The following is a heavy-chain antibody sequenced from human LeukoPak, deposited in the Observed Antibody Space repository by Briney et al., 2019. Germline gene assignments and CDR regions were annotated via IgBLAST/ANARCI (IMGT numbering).Heavy chain of an antibody. D-gene: IGHD2-2*01. CDR1: GFTFSDYY. CDR3: GGRRSSRLNWFDP. J-gene: IGHJ5*02. CDR2: ISSSGSTI. Sequence: GGSLRLSCAASGFTFSDYYMSWIRQAPGKGLEWVSYISSSGSTIYYADSVKGRFTISRDNAKNSLYLQMNSLRAEDTAVYYCGGRRSSRLNWFDPWGRGTLVTVS. V-gene: IGHV3-11*04.